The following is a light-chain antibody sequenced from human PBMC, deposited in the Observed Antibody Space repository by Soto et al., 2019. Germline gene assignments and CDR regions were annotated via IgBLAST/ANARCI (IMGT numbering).Light chain of an antibody. V-gene: IGLV2-14*01. CDR3: TSYTSSSTLL. Sequence: QAVVTQPASVSGSPGQSITISCTGTSSDVGGYNYVSWYQQHPGKAPKLIIYEVSYRPSGISYRVSGSKSGNTASLTISGLRAEDEADYYCTSYTSSSTLLFGGGTKLTVL. CDR2: EVS. CDR1: SSDVGGYNY. J-gene: IGLJ3*02.